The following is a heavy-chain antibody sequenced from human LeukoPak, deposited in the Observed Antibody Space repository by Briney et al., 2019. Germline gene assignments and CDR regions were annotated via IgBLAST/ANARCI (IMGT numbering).Heavy chain of an antibody. J-gene: IGHJ4*02. CDR2: ISSSSYI. V-gene: IGHV3-21*01. Sequence: GGSLRLSCAASGFTFSSYSMNWVRQAPGKGLEWVSSISSSSYIYYADSVKGRFTISRDNAKNSLYLQMNSLRAEDTAVYYCARGYYDSSGYYYFDYWGQGTLVTVSS. CDR1: GFTFSSYS. D-gene: IGHD3-22*01. CDR3: ARGYYDSSGYYYFDY.